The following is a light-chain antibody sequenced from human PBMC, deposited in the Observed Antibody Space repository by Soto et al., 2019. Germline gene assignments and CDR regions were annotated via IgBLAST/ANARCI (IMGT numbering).Light chain of an antibody. CDR3: QQYGSSSPLT. J-gene: IGKJ4*01. CDR2: AAS. Sequence: EIVLTQSPGTLSLSPGERATLSCRASQSFSSSYLAWYQQKPGQAPRLLIYAASSRATGIPDRFSGSGSGTDFTLTISRLEPEDFAVYYCQQYGSSSPLTFGGGTKVEIK. CDR1: QSFSSSY. V-gene: IGKV3-20*01.